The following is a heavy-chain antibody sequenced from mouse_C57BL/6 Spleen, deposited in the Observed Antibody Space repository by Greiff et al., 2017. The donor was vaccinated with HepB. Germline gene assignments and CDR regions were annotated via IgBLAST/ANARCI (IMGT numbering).Heavy chain of an antibody. CDR3: ARSWDYGSSYWYFDV. CDR2: IYPGSGST. D-gene: IGHD1-1*01. Sequence: VQLQQPGAELVKPGASVKMSCKASGYTFTSYWITWVKQRPGQGLEWIGDIYPGSGSTNYNEKFKSKATLTVDTSSSTAYMQLSSLTSEDSAVYYCARSWDYGSSYWYFDVWGTGTTVTVSS. J-gene: IGHJ1*03. CDR1: GYTFTSYW. V-gene: IGHV1-55*01.